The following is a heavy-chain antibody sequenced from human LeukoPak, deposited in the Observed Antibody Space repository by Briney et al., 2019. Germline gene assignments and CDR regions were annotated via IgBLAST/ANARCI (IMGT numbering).Heavy chain of an antibody. CDR1: GGSISSSGYY. J-gene: IGHJ5*02. V-gene: IGHV4-39*01. CDR2: IYYSGST. D-gene: IGHD1-26*01. CDR3: ARHEYSGSYYGLSWFDP. Sequence: SETLSLTCTVSGGSISSSGYYWGWIRQPPGKGLEWLARIYYSGSTYYNPSLKSRVTISVDTSKNQLSLKLSSLTAAGTAVYYCARHEYSGSYYGLSWFDPWGQGTLVTVSS.